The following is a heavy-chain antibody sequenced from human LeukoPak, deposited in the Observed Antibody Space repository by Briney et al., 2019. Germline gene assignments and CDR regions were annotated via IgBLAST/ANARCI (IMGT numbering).Heavy chain of an antibody. CDR2: IRYDGSNK. D-gene: IGHD3-22*01. V-gene: IGHV3-30*02. Sequence: GGSLRLSCAASGFTFSSFGMHWVRQAPGKGLEWVAFIRYDGSNKYYADSVKGRFTTSRDNSKNTLYLQMNSLRAEDTAVYYCAKEVVPTPSYYYYYMDVWGKGTTVTVSS. CDR3: AKEVVPTPSYYYYYMDV. J-gene: IGHJ6*03. CDR1: GFTFSSFG.